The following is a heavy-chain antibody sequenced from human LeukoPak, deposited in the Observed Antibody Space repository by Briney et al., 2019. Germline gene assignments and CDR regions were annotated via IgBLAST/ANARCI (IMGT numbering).Heavy chain of an antibody. CDR1: GGSISSYY. Sequence: SETLSLTCTVSGGSISSYYWNWVRQPPGKGVEWSGDIYYSGSTNYNPSRKSRVTISVDTSNNQFSLKLSSVTAADTAVYYCARGRAHGADYWGQGTLVTVSS. D-gene: IGHD3-10*01. CDR2: IYYSGST. V-gene: IGHV4-59*01. CDR3: ARGRAHGADY. J-gene: IGHJ4*02.